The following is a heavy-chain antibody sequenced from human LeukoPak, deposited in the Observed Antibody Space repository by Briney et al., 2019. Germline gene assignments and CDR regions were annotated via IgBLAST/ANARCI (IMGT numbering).Heavy chain of an antibody. CDR1: GYSISSGYY. CDR2: IFHTGYT. CDR3: ARGPPMDYGDYGWFDP. Sequence: PSETLSLTCTVSGYSISSGYYWGWIRQPPGKGLEWVGSIFHTGYTFYDPSFKRRLTISVDTSKNQFSLKLSSVTAADTAVYYCARGPPMDYGDYGWFDPWGQGTLVTVSS. D-gene: IGHD4-17*01. J-gene: IGHJ5*02. V-gene: IGHV4-38-2*02.